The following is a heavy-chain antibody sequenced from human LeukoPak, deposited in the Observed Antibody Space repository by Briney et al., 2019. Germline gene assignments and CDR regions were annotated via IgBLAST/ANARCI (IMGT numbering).Heavy chain of an antibody. V-gene: IGHV3-11*04. CDR3: ARVATMVRVPLDALDI. J-gene: IGHJ3*02. Sequence: GGSLRLSCAASGFTVSSNYMSWVRQAPGKGLEWISYISRSGNTIYYADSVKGRFTTSRDNAKNSLYLQMNSLRVEDTAVYYCARVATMVRVPLDALDIWGQGTMVSVSS. CDR2: ISRSGNTI. D-gene: IGHD3-10*01. CDR1: GFTVSSNY.